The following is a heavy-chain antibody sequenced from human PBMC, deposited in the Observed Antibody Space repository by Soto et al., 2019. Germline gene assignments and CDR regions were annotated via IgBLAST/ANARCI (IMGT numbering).Heavy chain of an antibody. V-gene: IGHV1-46*01. Sequence: ASAKASCKASGYTFTSYSMHWVRQAPGQGLEWMGIINPSGGSTSYAQKFQGRVTMTRDTSTSTVYMELSSLRSEDTAVYYCAREIRQQPLTGDYYYYGMDVWGQGTTVTVSS. CDR1: GYTFTSYS. J-gene: IGHJ6*02. CDR3: AREIRQQPLTGDYYYYGMDV. D-gene: IGHD6-13*01. CDR2: INPSGGST.